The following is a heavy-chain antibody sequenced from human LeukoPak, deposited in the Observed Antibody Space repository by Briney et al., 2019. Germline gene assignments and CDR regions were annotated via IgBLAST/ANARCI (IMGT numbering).Heavy chain of an antibody. V-gene: IGHV4-34*01. Sequence: SETLSLTCAVYGGSFSGYYWSWIRQPPGKGLEWIGEINHSGSTNYNPSLKSRVTISVDTSKNQFSLKLSSVTAADPAVYYCARSGAYDSSGYSVLPIDYWGQGTLVTVSS. CDR2: INHSGST. J-gene: IGHJ4*02. D-gene: IGHD3-22*01. CDR1: GGSFSGYY. CDR3: ARSGAYDSSGYSVLPIDY.